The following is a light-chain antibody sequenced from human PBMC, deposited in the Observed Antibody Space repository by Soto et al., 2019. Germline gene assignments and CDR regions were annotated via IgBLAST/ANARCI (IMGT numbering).Light chain of an antibody. J-gene: IGKJ4*01. CDR2: GAS. Sequence: DIQMTQSPSSVSASVGDRVTITCRASQDISSWLVWYQQKPGTAPKLLISGASTLQSGVPSRFSGSGSGTDFTLTISSLEPEDFAVYYCQQRSNWPLTFGGGTKVEIK. CDR3: QQRSNWPLT. CDR1: QDISSW. V-gene: IGKV1-12*01.